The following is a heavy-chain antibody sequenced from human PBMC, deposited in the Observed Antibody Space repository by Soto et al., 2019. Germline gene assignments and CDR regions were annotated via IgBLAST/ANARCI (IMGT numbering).Heavy chain of an antibody. Sequence: QVQLVESGGGVVQPGRSLRLSCAASGFMFSNYGMHWVRQAPGKGLEWVALIWYDGSNKYYVDSVKGRFTISRDNSKNTLFLQMNRLRVEETAVYYCATDLGTPWQPDYWGQGTPVTVSS. D-gene: IGHD1-1*01. CDR3: ATDLGTPWQPDY. CDR2: IWYDGSNK. CDR1: GFMFSNYG. J-gene: IGHJ4*02. V-gene: IGHV3-33*01.